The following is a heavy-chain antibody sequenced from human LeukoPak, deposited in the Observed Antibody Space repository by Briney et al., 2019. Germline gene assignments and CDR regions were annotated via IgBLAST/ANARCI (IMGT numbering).Heavy chain of an antibody. V-gene: IGHV1-69*06. D-gene: IGHD3-10*01. CDR1: GGTFSSYA. CDR2: IIPIFGSA. J-gene: IGHJ4*02. CDR3: ATEVIWFGELLVVTDY. Sequence: ASVKVSCKASGGTFSSYAISWVRQAPGQGLEWMGGIIPIFGSAIYAQKFQGRVTMTEDTSTDTAYMELSSLRSEDTAVYYCATEVIWFGELLVVTDYWGQGTLVTVSS.